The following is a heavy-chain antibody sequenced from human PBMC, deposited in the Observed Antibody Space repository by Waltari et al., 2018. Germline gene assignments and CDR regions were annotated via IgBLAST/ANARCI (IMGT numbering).Heavy chain of an antibody. V-gene: IGHV3-48*04. CDR2: ISSSSSTI. D-gene: IGHD6-19*01. CDR3: TRDLYGSGGDYFDP. Sequence: EVQRVESGGGLVQPGGSLRLAGAASGFTFSSASMNWVRQAPGKGREWVSYISSSSSTIYYADSVKGRFTISRDNAKNSLFLQMNSLRAEDTAVYYCTRDLYGSGGDYFDPWGQGTLVTVSS. J-gene: IGHJ4*02. CDR1: GFTFSSAS.